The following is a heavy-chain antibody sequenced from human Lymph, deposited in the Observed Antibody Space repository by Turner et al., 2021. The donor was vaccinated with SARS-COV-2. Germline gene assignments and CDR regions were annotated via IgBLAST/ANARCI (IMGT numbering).Heavy chain of an antibody. V-gene: IGHV1-24*01. CDR3: ATVLCSGGSCYYYGMDV. CDR2: FDPEDGET. CDR1: GYTLTALS. Sequence: QVQLLQSGAEVHKPGASMKVSCKVSGYTLTALSMHWVRQAPGKGPEWGGGFDPEDGETIYEQKFQGRVTMTEDTSTDKAYMKLSSLRSEDTAVYYCATVLCSGGSCYYYGMDVWGQGTTVTVSS. D-gene: IGHD2-15*01. J-gene: IGHJ6*02.